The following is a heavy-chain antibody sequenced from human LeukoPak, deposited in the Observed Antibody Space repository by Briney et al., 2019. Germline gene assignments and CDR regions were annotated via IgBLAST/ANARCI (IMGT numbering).Heavy chain of an antibody. Sequence: GGSLRLSCAASGFTFSSYAMSWVRQAPGKGLEWVSAISGSGGSTYYADSVKGRFTISRDNSKNTLYLQMNSLRAEDTPVYYCAREYCGGDCYTIDDWGQGTLVTVSS. D-gene: IGHD2-21*02. CDR3: AREYCGGDCYTIDD. V-gene: IGHV3-23*01. CDR1: GFTFSSYA. J-gene: IGHJ4*02. CDR2: ISGSGGST.